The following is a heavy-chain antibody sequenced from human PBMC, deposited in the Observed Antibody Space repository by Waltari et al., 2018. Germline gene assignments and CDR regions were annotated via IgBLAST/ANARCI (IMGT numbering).Heavy chain of an antibody. J-gene: IGHJ4*02. CDR3: ARVEYSSSSGDY. CDR1: GGSISSGSYY. CDR2: IYTSGST. D-gene: IGHD6-6*01. Sequence: QVQLQESGPGLVKPSQTLSLTCTVPGGSISSGSYYWSWIRQPAGKGLEWIGRIYTSGSTNYNPSLKSRVTISVDTSKNQFSLKLSSVTAADTAVYYCARVEYSSSSGDYWGQGTLVTVSS. V-gene: IGHV4-61*02.